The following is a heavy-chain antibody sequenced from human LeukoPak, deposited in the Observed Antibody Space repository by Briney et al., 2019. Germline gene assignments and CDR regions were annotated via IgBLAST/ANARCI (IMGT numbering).Heavy chain of an antibody. CDR1: GFTFTSSA. J-gene: IGHJ3*02. CDR3: AASSGWYKDAFDI. CDR2: IVVGSGNT. V-gene: IGHV1-58*02. D-gene: IGHD6-19*01. Sequence: SVKVSCKASGFTFTSSAMQWVRQARGQRLEWIGWIVVGSGNTNYAQKFQERVTITRDMSTSTAYMELSSLRSEDTAVYYCAASSGWYKDAFDIWGQGTMVIVSS.